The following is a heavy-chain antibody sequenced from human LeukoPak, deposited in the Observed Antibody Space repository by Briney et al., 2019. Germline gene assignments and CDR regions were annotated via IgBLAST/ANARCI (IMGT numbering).Heavy chain of an antibody. CDR3: ARGHYGDSA. J-gene: IGHJ5*02. V-gene: IGHV3-7*01. Sequence: PGWPLRLCCAAAGFTFSTYWMCWVRQAPGAVLQRVAIIKGNSNETYYVDALKCRITISRDNDRYALYLRRNILRAEDTSVYCCARGHYGDSAWGEGSQLTVSS. CDR1: GFTFSTYW. D-gene: IGHD4-17*01. CDR2: IKGNSNET.